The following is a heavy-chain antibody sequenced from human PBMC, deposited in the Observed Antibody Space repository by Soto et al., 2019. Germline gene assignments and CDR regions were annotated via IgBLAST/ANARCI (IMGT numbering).Heavy chain of an antibody. J-gene: IGHJ4*02. D-gene: IGHD3-16*01. CDR3: AKDTPISFMITFGGVNYFDY. CDR2: ISGSGGST. CDR1: GFTFSSYA. V-gene: IGHV3-23*01. Sequence: ESLKISCAASGFTFSSYAMSWVRQAPGKGLEWVSAISGSGGSTYYADSVKGRFTISRDNSKNTLYLQMNSLRAEDTAVYYCAKDTPISFMITFGGVNYFDYWGQGTLVTVSS.